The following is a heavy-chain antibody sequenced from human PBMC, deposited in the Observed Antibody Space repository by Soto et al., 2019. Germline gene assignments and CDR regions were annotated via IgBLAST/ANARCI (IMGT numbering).Heavy chain of an antibody. CDR3: AGRYSSSFYY. J-gene: IGHJ4*02. Sequence: PSETLSLTCTVSGGSISSYYWSWIRQPPGKGLEWIGYIYYSGSTNYNPSLKSRVTISVDTSKNQFSLKLSSVTAADTAVYYCAGRYSSSFYYWAQRTPVTVSS. D-gene: IGHD6-13*01. CDR1: GGSISSYY. CDR2: IYYSGST. V-gene: IGHV4-59*08.